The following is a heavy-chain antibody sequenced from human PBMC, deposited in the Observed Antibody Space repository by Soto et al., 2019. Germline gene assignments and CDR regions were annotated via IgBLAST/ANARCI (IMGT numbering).Heavy chain of an antibody. Sequence: PSETLSLTCAVYGGSFSGYYWSWIRQPPGKGLEWIGEINHSESTNYNPSLKSRVNISVDTSKNQFSLKLSSVTAADTAVYYCARGRVTMVRGVIGIYNWFDPWGQGTLVTVSS. J-gene: IGHJ5*02. CDR2: INHSEST. D-gene: IGHD3-10*01. CDR3: ARGRVTMVRGVIGIYNWFDP. V-gene: IGHV4-34*01. CDR1: GGSFSGYY.